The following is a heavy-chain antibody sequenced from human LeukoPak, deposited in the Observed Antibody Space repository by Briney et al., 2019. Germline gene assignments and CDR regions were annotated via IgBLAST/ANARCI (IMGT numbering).Heavy chain of an antibody. J-gene: IGHJ4*02. V-gene: IGHV3-64*01. CDR3: AREVGAPRYFDY. CDR1: GFTFSSYA. D-gene: IGHD1-26*01. CDR2: ISSNGGST. Sequence: PGGSLRLSCAASGFTFSSYAMHWVRQAPGKGLEYVSAISSNGGSTYYANSVKGRFTISRDNSKNTLYLQMGSLRAEDMDVYYCAREVGAPRYFDYWGQGTLVTVSS.